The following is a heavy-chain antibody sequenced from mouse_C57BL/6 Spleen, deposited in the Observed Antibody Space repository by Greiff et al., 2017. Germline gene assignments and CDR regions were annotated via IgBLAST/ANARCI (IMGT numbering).Heavy chain of an antibody. CDR1: GYTFTEYT. CDR2: CYPGSGSI. D-gene: IGHD1-2*01. Sequence: QVQLQQSGAELVKPGASVTLSCKASGYTFTEYTIHWVKQRSGQGLEWIGWCYPGSGSIKYNEKFKDKATLTADKSSSTVYMELSRLTSEDSAVYFCARHEDPRRRGYYFDYWGQGTTLTVSS. V-gene: IGHV1-62-2*01. J-gene: IGHJ2*01. CDR3: ARHEDPRRRGYYFDY.